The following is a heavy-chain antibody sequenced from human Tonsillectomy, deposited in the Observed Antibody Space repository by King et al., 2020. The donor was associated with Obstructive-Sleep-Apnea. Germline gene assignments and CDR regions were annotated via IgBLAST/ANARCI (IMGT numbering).Heavy chain of an antibody. Sequence: VQLVESGGGVVQPGRSLRLSCAASGFTFSSYGMHWVRQAPGKGLEWVAVIWYDGSNKYYADSVKGRFTISRDNSKNTLYLQMNSLRAEDTAVYYCARVDVAVVPAAITEDYYYGLDVWGQGTTVTVSS. D-gene: IGHD2-2*01. V-gene: IGHV3-33*01. J-gene: IGHJ6*02. CDR1: GFTFSSYG. CDR3: ARVDVAVVPAAITEDYYYGLDV. CDR2: IWYDGSNK.